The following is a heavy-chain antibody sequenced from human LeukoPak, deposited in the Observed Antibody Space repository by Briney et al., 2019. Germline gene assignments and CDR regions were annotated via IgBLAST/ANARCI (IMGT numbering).Heavy chain of an antibody. Sequence: GGSLRLSCAASGFTFSNAWLSWVRQAPGKGLEWVGRIKSKSDGETRDYAAPVKGRFTISRDDSKNTLYLQTNSLKTEDTAVYYCTTVSGYWGQGTMVTVSS. V-gene: IGHV3-15*01. CDR3: TTVSGY. CDR2: IKSKSDGETR. CDR1: GFTFSNAW. J-gene: IGHJ4*02.